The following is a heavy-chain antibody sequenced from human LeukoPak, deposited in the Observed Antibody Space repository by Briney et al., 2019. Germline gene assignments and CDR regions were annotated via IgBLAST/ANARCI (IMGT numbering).Heavy chain of an antibody. CDR1: GYSFTSYG. V-gene: IGHV1-46*01. Sequence: VASVKVSCKASGYSFTSYGISWVRQAPGQGLEWMGIINPSGGSTSYAQKFQGRVTMTRDTSTSTVYMELSSLRSEDTAVYYCASANYDYVWGSYRLDYWGQGTLVTVSS. CDR2: INPSGGST. D-gene: IGHD3-16*02. CDR3: ASANYDYVWGSYRLDY. J-gene: IGHJ4*02.